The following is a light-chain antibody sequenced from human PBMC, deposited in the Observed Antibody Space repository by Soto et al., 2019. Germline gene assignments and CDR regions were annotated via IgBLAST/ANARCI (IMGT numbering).Light chain of an antibody. CDR3: QQDGSSPYT. CDR1: QSVSSNY. J-gene: IGKJ2*01. CDR2: GAS. V-gene: IGKV3-20*01. Sequence: EIVLTQSPGTLSLSPGERATLSCRASQSVSSNYLAWYQQKPGQTPRLLIYGASSRATGLPDRFSGSGSGTDFTLTSSRLEPEDCAVYYCQQDGSSPYTFGQGTKLEIK.